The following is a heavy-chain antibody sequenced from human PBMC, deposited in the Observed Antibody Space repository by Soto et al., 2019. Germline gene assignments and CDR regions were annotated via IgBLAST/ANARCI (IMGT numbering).Heavy chain of an antibody. D-gene: IGHD6-13*01. CDR2: IHPGDSDT. CDR3: ARHNRYSSTWFEGWFDP. V-gene: IGHV5-51*01. J-gene: IGHJ5*02. Sequence: PGESLKISCQGSGYSFTNYCVGWVRQIPGRGLEWVGIIHPGDSDTRYSPFFQGQVTISADKSISTAYLQWSSLKASDTAMYYCARHNRYSSTWFEGWFDPWGQGTLVTVSS. CDR1: GYSFTNYC.